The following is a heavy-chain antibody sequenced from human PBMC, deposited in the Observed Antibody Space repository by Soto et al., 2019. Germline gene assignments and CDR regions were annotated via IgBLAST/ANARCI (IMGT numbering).Heavy chain of an antibody. D-gene: IGHD2-2*01. V-gene: IGHV3-33*06. CDR2: IWYDGSNK. Sequence: LRLSCAASGFTFSSYGMHWVRQAPGKGLEWVAVIWYDGSNKYYADSVKGRFTISRDNSKNTLYLQMNSLRAEDTAVYYCAKDRVIQLLPIWPDPWGQGTLVTVSS. CDR1: GFTFSSYG. J-gene: IGHJ5*02. CDR3: AKDRVIQLLPIWPDP.